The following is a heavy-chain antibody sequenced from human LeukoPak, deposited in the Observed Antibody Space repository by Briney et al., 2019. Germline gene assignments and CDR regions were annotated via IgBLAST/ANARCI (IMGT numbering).Heavy chain of an antibody. Sequence: ASVKVSCKASGGTFSSYAISWVRQAPGQGLEWMGRIIPIFGTANYAQKFQGRVTITADESTSTAYMELSSLRSEDTAVYYCASGGYSPRNWFDPWGQGTLVTVSS. CDR1: GGTFSSYA. CDR3: ASGGYSPRNWFDP. V-gene: IGHV1-69*15. D-gene: IGHD5-18*01. J-gene: IGHJ5*02. CDR2: IIPIFGTA.